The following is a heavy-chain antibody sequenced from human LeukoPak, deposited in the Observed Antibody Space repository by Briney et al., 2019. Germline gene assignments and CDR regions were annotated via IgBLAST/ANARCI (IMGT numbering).Heavy chain of an antibody. CDR3: ARDRWFDP. Sequence: SETLSLTCTVSGGSISSGSYYWRWIRQPAGKGLEWIGRIYTSGSTNYNPSLKSRVTISVDTSKNQFSLKLSSVTAADTAVYYCARDRWFDPWGQGTLVTVSS. V-gene: IGHV4-61*02. CDR2: IYTSGST. CDR1: GGSISSGSYY. J-gene: IGHJ5*02.